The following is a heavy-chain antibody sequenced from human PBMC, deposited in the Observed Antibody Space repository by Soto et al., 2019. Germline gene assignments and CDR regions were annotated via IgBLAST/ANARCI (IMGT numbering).Heavy chain of an antibody. V-gene: IGHV4-34*01. D-gene: IGHD6-13*01. CDR2: INHDEDT. CDR3: ARVPAYDITAAGTLDY. J-gene: IGHJ4*02. Sequence: QVQLQQWGAGLLKPSETLSLTCNVSGGSFTVYNWTWIRQPPGEGLEWIGDINHDEDTNYNPSLKSRLTISIDTSMTRFSLQLTSVTAADTAVYYCARVPAYDITAAGTLDYWGQGTLVTVSS. CDR1: GGSFTVYN.